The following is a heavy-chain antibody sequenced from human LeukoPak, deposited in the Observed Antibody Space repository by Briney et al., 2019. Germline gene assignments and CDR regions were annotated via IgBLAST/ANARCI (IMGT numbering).Heavy chain of an antibody. D-gene: IGHD3-10*01. CDR1: GGSISSGDYY. CDR3: ARGQKGMEGGSGSYYYYYYYYGMDV. V-gene: IGHV4-30-4*01. Sequence: SQTLSLTCTVSGGSISSGDYYWSWIRQPPGKGLEWIGYIYYSGSTYYNPSLKSRVTISVDTSKNQFSLKLSSVTAADTAVDYCARGQKGMEGGSGSYYYYYYYYGMDVWGQGTTVTVSS. CDR2: IYYSGST. J-gene: IGHJ6*02.